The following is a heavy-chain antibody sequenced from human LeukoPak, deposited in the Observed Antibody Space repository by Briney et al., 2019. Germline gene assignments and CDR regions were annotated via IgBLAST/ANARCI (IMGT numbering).Heavy chain of an antibody. D-gene: IGHD2-2*01. CDR2: ISWNSGSI. J-gene: IGHJ6*02. Sequence: PGRSLRLSCAASGFTFDDYAMHWVRQAPGKGLEWVSGISWNSGSIGYADSVKGRFTISRDNAKNSLYLQMNSLRAEDTALYYCAKESADIVVVPAAKYYYYGMDVWGQGTTVTVSS. CDR1: GFTFDDYA. CDR3: AKESADIVVVPAAKYYYYGMDV. V-gene: IGHV3-9*01.